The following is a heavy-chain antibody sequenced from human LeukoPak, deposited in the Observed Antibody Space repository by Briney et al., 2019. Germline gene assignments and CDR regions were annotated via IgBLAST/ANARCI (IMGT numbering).Heavy chain of an antibody. V-gene: IGHV3-7*01. CDR1: GFTFSSYW. Sequence: GGSLRLSCAASGFTFSSYWMSWVRQAPGKGLEWVANIKQDGSEKYYVDSVKGRFTISRDNAKNSLYLHMNTLRAEDTAVYYCARVVVGSSTNEFDYWGQGTLVTVSS. D-gene: IGHD2-2*01. CDR3: ARVVVGSSTNEFDY. CDR2: IKQDGSEK. J-gene: IGHJ4*02.